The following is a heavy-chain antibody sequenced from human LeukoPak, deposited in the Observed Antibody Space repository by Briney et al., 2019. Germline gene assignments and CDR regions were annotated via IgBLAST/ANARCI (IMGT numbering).Heavy chain of an antibody. CDR1: GFTVSSNY. V-gene: IGHV3-53*01. CDR2: IYSGGST. D-gene: IGHD3-22*01. CDR3: ARDLFYDGYYHDAFDI. J-gene: IGHJ3*02. Sequence: GGSLRLSCAASGFTVSSNYMSWVRQAPGKGLEWVSVIYSGGSTYYADSVKGRFTISRDNSKNTLYLQMNSLRAEDTAVYYCARDLFYDGYYHDAFDIWGQGTMVTVSS.